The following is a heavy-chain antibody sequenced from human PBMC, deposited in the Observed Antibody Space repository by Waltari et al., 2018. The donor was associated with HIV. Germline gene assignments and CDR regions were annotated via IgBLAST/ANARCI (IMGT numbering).Heavy chain of an antibody. V-gene: IGHV4-59*01. J-gene: IGHJ4*02. CDR3: AREGPQLERGNFDY. CDR2: IYYSGST. D-gene: IGHD6-13*01. CDR1: GGSISSYY. Sequence: QVQLQESGPGLVKPSETLSLTCTVSGGSISSYYWSWIRQPPGKGLEWIGYIYYSGSTNYNPSRKRRVTISVDTSKNQFSLKLSSGTAADTAVYYCAREGPQLERGNFDYWGQGTLVTVSS.